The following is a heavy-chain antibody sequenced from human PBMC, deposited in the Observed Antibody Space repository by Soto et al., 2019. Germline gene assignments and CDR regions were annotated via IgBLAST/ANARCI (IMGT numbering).Heavy chain of an antibody. D-gene: IGHD3-10*01. CDR3: VRERGLSSFYGMDV. CDR2: ITSSSSHI. J-gene: IGHJ6*02. Sequence: PGGSLRLSCAASGFTLTSYTMNWVRQASGKGLERVSSITSSSSHIYYADSVKGRFTISRDNAGNSLYLQMNSLRAEDSAVYYCVRERGLSSFYGMDVWGQGTTVTVSS. CDR1: GFTLTSYT. V-gene: IGHV3-21*01.